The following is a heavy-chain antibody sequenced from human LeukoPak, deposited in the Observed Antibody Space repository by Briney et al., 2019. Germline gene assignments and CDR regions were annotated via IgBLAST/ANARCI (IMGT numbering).Heavy chain of an antibody. Sequence: SETLSLTCAVYGGSFNGYFWSWIRQSPGKGLEWIGEINHRGSTNYNPSLKSRVTISVDTSKNQFSLKLSSVTAADTAVYYCAREIYKGFDPWGQGTLVTVSS. CDR2: INHRGST. CDR1: GGSFNGYF. V-gene: IGHV4-34*01. CDR3: AREIYKGFDP. D-gene: IGHD3-10*01. J-gene: IGHJ5*02.